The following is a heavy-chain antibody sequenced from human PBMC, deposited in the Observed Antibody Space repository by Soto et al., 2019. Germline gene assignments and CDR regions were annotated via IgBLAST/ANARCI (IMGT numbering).Heavy chain of an antibody. CDR2: IFYSGST. Sequence: SETLSLTCTASGGSISSGGHYWSWVRQHPGKGLEWIGCIFYSGSTYYNPSLKSRVTISVDTSKNQFSLKLTSVTAADTAVYFCARDNYGSSGYYYGAFHIWGQGTMVTVSS. J-gene: IGHJ3*02. D-gene: IGHD3-22*01. V-gene: IGHV4-31*03. CDR3: ARDNYGSSGYYYGAFHI. CDR1: GGSISSGGHY.